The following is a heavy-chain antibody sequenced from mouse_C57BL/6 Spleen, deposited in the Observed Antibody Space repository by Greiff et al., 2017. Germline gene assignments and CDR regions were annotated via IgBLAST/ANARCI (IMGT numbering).Heavy chain of an antibody. V-gene: IGHV5-4*01. CDR2: ISYGGSYT. CDR1: GFTFSSYA. CDR3: ARDYGSQAWFAY. J-gene: IGHJ3*01. D-gene: IGHD1-1*01. Sequence: EVKLVESGGGLVKPGGSLKLSCAASGFTFSSYAMSWVRQTPEKRLAWVATISYGGSYTYYPDNVKGRFTISRDNAKNNLYLQMSHLKSEDTAMYYCARDYGSQAWFAYWGQGTLVTVSA.